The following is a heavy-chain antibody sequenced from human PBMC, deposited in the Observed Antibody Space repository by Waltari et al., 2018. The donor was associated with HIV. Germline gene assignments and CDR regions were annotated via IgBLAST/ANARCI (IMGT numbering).Heavy chain of an antibody. V-gene: IGHV3-23*01. CDR3: AKSDSTYYYDSSGYCFDY. CDR1: GFTFSSYA. J-gene: IGHJ4*02. CDR2: ISGSGGST. Sequence: EVQLLESGGGLVQPGGSLRLSCAASGFTFSSYAMSWVRQAPGKGLEWVSAISGSGGSTYYADSVKGRFTISRDNSKNTLYLQMNSLRAEDTAVYYCAKSDSTYYYDSSGYCFDYWGQGTLVTVSS. D-gene: IGHD3-22*01.